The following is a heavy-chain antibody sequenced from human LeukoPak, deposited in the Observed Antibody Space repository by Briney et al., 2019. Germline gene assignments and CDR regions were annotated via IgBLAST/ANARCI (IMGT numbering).Heavy chain of an antibody. V-gene: IGHV1-3*03. CDR2: INAGNGNT. CDR3: ARGPIPTYYYGSGSYVDY. D-gene: IGHD3-10*01. CDR1: GYTFTSYA. J-gene: IGHJ4*02. Sequence: GASVKVSCKASGYTFTSYAMHWGRQAPGQRLEWMGWINAGNGNTKYSQEFQGRVTITRDTSASTAYMELSSLRSEDMAVYYCARGPIPTYYYGSGSYVDYWGQGTLVTVSS.